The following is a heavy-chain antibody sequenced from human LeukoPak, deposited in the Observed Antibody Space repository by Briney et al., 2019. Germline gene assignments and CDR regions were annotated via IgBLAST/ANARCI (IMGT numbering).Heavy chain of an antibody. CDR2: IYYSGST. V-gene: IGHV4-39*01. CDR3: ARHLTPYSSNWSGPLDAFDI. CDR1: GGSISSSSYY. J-gene: IGHJ3*02. Sequence: SETLSLTCTVSGGSISSSSYYWGWIRQPPGKGLEWIGSIYYSGSTYYNPSLKSRVTISVDSSKNQFSLKLSSVTAADTAVYYCARHLTPYSSNWSGPLDAFDIWGQGTMVTVSS. D-gene: IGHD6-13*01.